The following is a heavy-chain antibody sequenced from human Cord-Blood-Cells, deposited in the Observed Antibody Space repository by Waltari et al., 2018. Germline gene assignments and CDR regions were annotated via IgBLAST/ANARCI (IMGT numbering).Heavy chain of an antibody. Sequence: EVQLVESGEGLVQPGRSLRLSCAASGFTFDDYAMPWVRHAPGKGLEWVSGISWNSGSIGYADSVKGRFTISRDNAKNSLYLQMNSLRAEDTALYYCAKASDIVVVPAAFDYWGQGTLVTVSS. CDR1: GFTFDDYA. CDR3: AKASDIVVVPAAFDY. CDR2: ISWNSGSI. V-gene: IGHV3-9*01. J-gene: IGHJ4*02. D-gene: IGHD2-2*01.